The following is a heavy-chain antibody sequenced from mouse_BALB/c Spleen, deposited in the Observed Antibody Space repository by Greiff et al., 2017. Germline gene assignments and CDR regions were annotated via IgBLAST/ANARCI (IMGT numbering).Heavy chain of an antibody. CDR2: IYPGNSDT. V-gene: IGHV1-5*01. D-gene: IGHD2-1*01. CDR1: GYTFTSYW. CDR3: TTYGNYGYYAMDY. Sequence: EVQLQQSGTVLARPGASVKMSCKASGYTFTSYWMHWVKQRPGQGLEWIGAIYPGNSDTSYNQKFKGKAKLTAVTSTSTAYMELSSLTNEDSAVYYCTTYGNYGYYAMDYWGQGTSVTVSS. J-gene: IGHJ4*01.